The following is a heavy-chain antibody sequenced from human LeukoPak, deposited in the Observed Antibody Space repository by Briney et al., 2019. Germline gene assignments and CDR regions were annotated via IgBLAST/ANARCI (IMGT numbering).Heavy chain of an antibody. D-gene: IGHD3-22*01. J-gene: IGHJ4*02. CDR3: TTDPLVYYYQFDY. CDR1: VITFSYAW. V-gene: IGHV3-15*01. CDR2: IKRRIEGETT. Sequence: GGSLRLSCASSVITFSYAWMSWVRQAPGKGLEWVGHIKRRIEGETTDYAAPVKGRFTILRDDSKNTVYLQMNSLKTEDTGVYYCTTDPLVYYYQFDYWGQGTLVIVSS.